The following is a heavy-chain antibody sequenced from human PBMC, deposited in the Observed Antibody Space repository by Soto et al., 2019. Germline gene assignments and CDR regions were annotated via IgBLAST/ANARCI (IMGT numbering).Heavy chain of an antibody. V-gene: IGHV4-59*01. D-gene: IGHD1-26*01. CDR3: ARDQNGSPHFDY. J-gene: IGHJ4*02. Sequence: PSETLSLTCTVSGASISSYYWSWIRQPPGKGLEWVGFIFHSGSTNCNPSLKSRVTFSVDTSKNQFSLRLTSMTAADTAVYYCARDQNGSPHFDYWGQGILVTVSS. CDR2: IFHSGST. CDR1: GASISSYY.